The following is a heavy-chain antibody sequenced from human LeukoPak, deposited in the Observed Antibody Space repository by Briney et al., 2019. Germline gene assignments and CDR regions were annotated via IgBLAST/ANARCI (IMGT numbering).Heavy chain of an antibody. Sequence: ASVKVSCKASGGTFSSYAISWVRQAPGQGLEWMGIINPSGGSTSYAQKFQGRVTMTRDTSTSTVYMELSSLRSEDTAVYYCARDFTIFGVVNSGPNYYYYYGMDVWGQGTTVTVSS. CDR2: INPSGGST. CDR3: ARDFTIFGVVNSGPNYYYYYGMDV. D-gene: IGHD3-3*01. V-gene: IGHV1-46*01. J-gene: IGHJ6*02. CDR1: GGTFSSYA.